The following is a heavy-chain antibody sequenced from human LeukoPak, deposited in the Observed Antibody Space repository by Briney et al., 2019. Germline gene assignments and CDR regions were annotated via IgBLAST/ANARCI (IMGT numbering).Heavy chain of an antibody. CDR1: GGSISSGGYY. J-gene: IGHJ5*02. V-gene: IGHV4-31*03. CDR3: ARGVRGVISETNWFDP. Sequence: SGTLSLTCTVSGGSISSGGYYWSWIRQHPGKGLEWIGYIYYSGSTYYNPSLKGRVTISVDTSKNQFSLKLSSVTAADTAVYYCARGVRGVISETNWFDPWGQGTLVTVSS. D-gene: IGHD3-10*01. CDR2: IYYSGST.